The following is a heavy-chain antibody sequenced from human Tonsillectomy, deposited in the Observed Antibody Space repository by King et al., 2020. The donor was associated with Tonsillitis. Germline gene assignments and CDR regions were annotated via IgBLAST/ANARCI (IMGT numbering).Heavy chain of an antibody. CDR3: ARYLQKIYDYVWGSYRGFDY. CDR2: ISSSGSTI. J-gene: IGHJ4*02. Sequence: VQLVESGGGLVKPGGSLRLSCAASGFTFSDYYMSWIRQAPGKGLEWVSYISSSGSTIYYADSVKGRFTISRDNAKNSLYLQMNSLRAEDTAVYYCARYLQKIYDYVWGSYRGFDYWGQGTLVTVSS. CDR1: GFTFSDYY. D-gene: IGHD3-16*02. V-gene: IGHV3-11*01.